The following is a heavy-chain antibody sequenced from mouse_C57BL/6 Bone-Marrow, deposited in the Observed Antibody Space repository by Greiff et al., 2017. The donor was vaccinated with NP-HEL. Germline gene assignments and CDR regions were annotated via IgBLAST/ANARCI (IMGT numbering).Heavy chain of an antibody. CDR2: INPNNGGT. V-gene: IGHV1-22*01. Sequence: VQLKESGPELVKPGASVKMSCKASGYTFTDYNMHWVKQSHGKSLEWIGYINPNNGGTSYNQKFKGKATLTVNKSSSTAYMELRSLTSEDSAVYYCARLRGDYDEGNPDWWGQGTTLTVSS. CDR3: ARLRGDYDEGNPDW. J-gene: IGHJ2*01. D-gene: IGHD2-4*01. CDR1: GYTFTDYN.